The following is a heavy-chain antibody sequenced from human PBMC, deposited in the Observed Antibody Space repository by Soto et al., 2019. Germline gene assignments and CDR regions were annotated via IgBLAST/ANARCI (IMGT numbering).Heavy chain of an antibody. J-gene: IGHJ3*02. CDR2: INPSGGST. V-gene: IGHV1-46*01. CDR1: GYHFTSYY. CDR3: ARDGDYYYDSSGQTITGSFDI. Sequence: ASVKVSFKASGYHFTSYYIYFARQAAAQGLEWTGIINPSGGSTSYAQKCQGRVTMTRDTSTSRVYMELSSLRSEDTAVYYCARDGDYYYDSSGQTITGSFDIWGQGTLVTVSS. D-gene: IGHD3-22*01.